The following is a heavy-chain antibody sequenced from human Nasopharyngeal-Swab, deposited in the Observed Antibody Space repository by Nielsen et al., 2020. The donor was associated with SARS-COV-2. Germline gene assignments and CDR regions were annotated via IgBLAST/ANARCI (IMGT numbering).Heavy chain of an antibody. J-gene: IGHJ6*03. CDR2: IKSKTDGETT. V-gene: IGHV3-15*07. CDR1: GFTFSDHY. Sequence: SWAASGFTFSDHYIDWVRQAPGKGQEWGGRIKSKTDGETTDYAAPEKGRFTVSRDDSKNTLYLQMNSLKTEDTAVYYCTTDFPSQYFYYYMDVWGQGTPVTVSS. CDR3: TTDFPSQYFYYYMDV.